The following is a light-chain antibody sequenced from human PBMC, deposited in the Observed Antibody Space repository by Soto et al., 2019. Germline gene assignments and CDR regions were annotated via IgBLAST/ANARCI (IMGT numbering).Light chain of an antibody. CDR3: CSYTYSGTYV. Sequence: QSALTQPASVSGSPGQSITISCAGTASDVGGYNYVSWYQHHPGKAPKLMIYEVTSRPPGVSSRFSGSKTGNTASLTISGLQTEDDGDYFCCSYTYSGTYVFGTGTKVTV. CDR2: EVT. CDR1: ASDVGGYNY. V-gene: IGLV2-14*01. J-gene: IGLJ1*01.